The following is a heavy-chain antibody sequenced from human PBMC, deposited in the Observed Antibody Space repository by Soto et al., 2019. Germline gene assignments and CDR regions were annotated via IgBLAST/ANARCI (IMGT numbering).Heavy chain of an antibody. V-gene: IGHV4-39*01. D-gene: IGHD3-3*01. CDR1: GGSISSSSYY. Sequence: SETLSLTCTVSGGSISSSSYYWGWIRQPPGKGLEWIGSIYYSGSTYYNPSLKSRVTISVDTSKNQFSLKLSSVTAADTAVYYCARQDFWSGYYIAYWGQGTLVTVSS. J-gene: IGHJ4*02. CDR3: ARQDFWSGYYIAY. CDR2: IYYSGST.